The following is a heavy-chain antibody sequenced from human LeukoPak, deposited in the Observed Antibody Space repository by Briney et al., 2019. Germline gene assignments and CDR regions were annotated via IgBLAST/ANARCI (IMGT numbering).Heavy chain of an antibody. D-gene: IGHD2/OR15-2a*01. Sequence: PGGSLRLSCAASGFTFNTYGMHWVRQGPGKGLEWVALIWYDGSNKYYVDSVKGRFTVSRDNAKNSLYLQMDGLRVEDTAVYFCVRPRNRVYDYWGQGTLVTVSS. CDR3: VRPRNRVYDY. J-gene: IGHJ4*02. V-gene: IGHV3-33*03. CDR1: GFTFNTYG. CDR2: IWYDGSNK.